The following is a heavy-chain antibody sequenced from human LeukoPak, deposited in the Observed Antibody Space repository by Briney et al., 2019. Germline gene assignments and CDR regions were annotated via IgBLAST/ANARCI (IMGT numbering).Heavy chain of an antibody. CDR1: GFIFGDYN. CDR2: ISSGGSTI. CDR3: AKEGFGVFFDY. J-gene: IGHJ4*02. Sequence: GGSLRLSCAASGFIFGDYNMNWVRQAPGKGLEWVSYISSGGSTIYYADSVKGRFTISRDNARNSLYLQMNSLRAEDTAVYYCAKEGFGVFFDYWGQGTLVTVSS. D-gene: IGHD3-10*01. V-gene: IGHV3-48*01.